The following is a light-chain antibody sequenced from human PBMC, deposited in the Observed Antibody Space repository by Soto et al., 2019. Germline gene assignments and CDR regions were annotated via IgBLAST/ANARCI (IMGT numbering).Light chain of an antibody. CDR3: QQYDSYSPYT. J-gene: IGKJ2*01. V-gene: IGKV1-5*03. CDR1: QTISSS. CDR2: KAS. Sequence: DIQMTQFPPTLSASIGDRVTITCRASQTISSSLAWYQQKPGKAPKLLIYKASTLETGVPSRFSGSGSGTAFTLTIRSLQPDDFAPYSCQQYDSYSPYTFGQGTRLEIK.